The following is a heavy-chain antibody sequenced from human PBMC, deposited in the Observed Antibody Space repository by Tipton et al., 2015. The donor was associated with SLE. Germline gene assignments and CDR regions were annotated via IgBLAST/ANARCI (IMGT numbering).Heavy chain of an antibody. Sequence: QLVQSGGGLIQPGGSLRLSCVASGFSVSSIYMSWVRQAPGKGLEWVSVIYSGGTTHYVDSVKGRFTVSRDNSKNTLYLQMNSLRADDTAVYYCARGGYNYGYGYWAQGALVTVSS. J-gene: IGHJ4*02. D-gene: IGHD5-18*01. V-gene: IGHV3-53*01. CDR2: IYSGGTT. CDR1: GFSVSSIY. CDR3: ARGGYNYGYGY.